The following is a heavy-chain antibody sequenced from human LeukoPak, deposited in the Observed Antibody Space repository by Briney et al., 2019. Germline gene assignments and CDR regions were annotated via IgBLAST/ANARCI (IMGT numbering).Heavy chain of an antibody. CDR1: GGTFSSYA. CDR3: ARGGTSPPYYYYYMDV. Sequence: GASVKVSCKASGGTFSSYAISWVRQAPGQGLEWMGGIIPIFGTANYAQKFQGRVTITADKSTSTAYMELSSLRSEDTAVYYCARGGTSPPYYYYYMDVWGKGTTVTVSS. D-gene: IGHD3-16*01. V-gene: IGHV1-69*06. J-gene: IGHJ6*03. CDR2: IIPIFGTA.